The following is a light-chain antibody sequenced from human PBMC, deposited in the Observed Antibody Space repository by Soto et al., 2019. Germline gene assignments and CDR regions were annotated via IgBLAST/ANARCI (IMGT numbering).Light chain of an antibody. J-gene: IGKJ1*01. V-gene: IGKV1-5*01. CDR2: HAS. Sequence: DIQMTQSPSSVSASVGDRVTITCRASQSISNWLAWYQQKPGTAPKVLIYHASNLQSGVPSRFSGSGSGTEFTLTISSLQPDDFATYYCQHYNSYSEAFGQGTKVDIK. CDR1: QSISNW. CDR3: QHYNSYSEA.